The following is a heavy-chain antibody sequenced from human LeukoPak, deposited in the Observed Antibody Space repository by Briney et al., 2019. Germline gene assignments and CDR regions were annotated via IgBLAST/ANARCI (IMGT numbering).Heavy chain of an antibody. V-gene: IGHV1-69*13. CDR3: ARLFGDYGDTIRSSYWHGHLDY. Sequence: ASVKVSCKASGGTFSSYAISWVRQAPGQGLEWMGGIIPIFGTANYAQKFQGRVTITADESTSTAYMELSSLRSEDTAVYFCARLFGDYGDTIRSSYWHGHLDYWGQGALVLVSS. J-gene: IGHJ4*02. CDR2: IIPIFGTA. CDR1: GGTFSSYA. D-gene: IGHD3-16*01.